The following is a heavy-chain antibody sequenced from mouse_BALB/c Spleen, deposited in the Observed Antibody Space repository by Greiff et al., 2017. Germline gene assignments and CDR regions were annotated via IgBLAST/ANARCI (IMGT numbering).Heavy chain of an antibody. J-gene: IGHJ3*01. V-gene: IGHV1S56*01. CDR3: ARGKAPLAY. CDR1: GYTFTSYY. D-gene: IGHD3-2*02. CDR2: IYPGNVNT. Sequence: QVQLQQSGPELEKPGASVRISCKASGYTFTSYYIHWVKQRPGQGLEWIGWIYPGNVNTKYNEKFKGKATLTADKSSSTAYMQLSSLTSEDSAVYFCARGKAPLAYWGQGTLVTVSA.